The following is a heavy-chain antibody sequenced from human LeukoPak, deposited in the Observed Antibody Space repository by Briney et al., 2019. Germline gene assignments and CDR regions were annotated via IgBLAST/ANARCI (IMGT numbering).Heavy chain of an antibody. CDR2: ISGSGGST. CDR3: AKDVSGYYYDSSGYQDY. Sequence: PGGSLRLSCAASGFTFSSYGMSWVRQAPGKGLEWVSAISGSGGSTYYADSVKGRFTISRDNSKNTLYLQMNSLRAEDTAVYYCAKDVSGYYYDSSGYQDYWGQGTLVTVSS. D-gene: IGHD3-22*01. J-gene: IGHJ4*02. CDR1: GFTFSSYG. V-gene: IGHV3-23*01.